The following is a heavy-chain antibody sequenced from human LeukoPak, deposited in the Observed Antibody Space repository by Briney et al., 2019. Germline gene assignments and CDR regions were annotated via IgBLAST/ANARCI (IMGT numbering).Heavy chain of an antibody. CDR2: IYSGGST. J-gene: IGHJ4*02. V-gene: IGHV3-53*01. D-gene: IGHD2/OR15-2a*01. CDR1: GFIVRNYY. Sequence: GGSLRLSCAASGFIVRNYYLSWVRQAPGKGLEWVSVIYSGGSTYYADSVEGRFTISRDNARNSLYLQMDNLRAEDTGVYYCARDFYDGFALDYWGQGTLVTVSS. CDR3: ARDFYDGFALDY.